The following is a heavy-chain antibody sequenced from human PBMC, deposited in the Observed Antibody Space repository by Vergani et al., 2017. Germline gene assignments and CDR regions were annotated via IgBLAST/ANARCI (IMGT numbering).Heavy chain of an antibody. CDR2: IGKDGINT. Sequence: QVQLVASAGGVVQPGGSLRLSCAASGFTFSNFGMHWIRQAPGKGLEWLAYIGKDGINTRYRDVKGRFTVSRDNSKDILYLQMDSLRSEDTALYYCAKYLRDSTDGLPDSWGPGTLVIVSS. CDR3: AKYLRDSTDGLPDS. V-gene: IGHV3-30*02. J-gene: IGHJ4*02. CDR1: GFTFSNFG. D-gene: IGHD2-21*02.